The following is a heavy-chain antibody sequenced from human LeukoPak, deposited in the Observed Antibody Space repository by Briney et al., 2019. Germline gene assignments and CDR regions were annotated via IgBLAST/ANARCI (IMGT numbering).Heavy chain of an antibody. D-gene: IGHD6-13*01. V-gene: IGHV3-23*01. CDR2: ISGSGGST. J-gene: IGHJ6*02. CDR3: AAAGHYYYYGMDV. CDR1: GFTFSTYA. Sequence: GGSLRLSCAASGFTFSTYAMNWVRQDPGKGLEWVSSISGSGGSTYYADSVKGRFTISRDNSKNTLYLQMNTLRAEDTAVYYCAAAGHYYYYGMDVWGQGTTVTVS.